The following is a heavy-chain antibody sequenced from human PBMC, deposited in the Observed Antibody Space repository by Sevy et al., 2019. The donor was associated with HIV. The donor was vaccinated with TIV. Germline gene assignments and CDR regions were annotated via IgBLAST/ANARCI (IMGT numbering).Heavy chain of an antibody. D-gene: IGHD6-6*01. CDR3: ARRGDIAAHLSYYYYGMDV. CDR1: GGTFSSYA. V-gene: IGHV1-69*13. Sequence: ASVKVSCKASGGTFSSYAISWVRQAPGQGLEWMGGIIPIFGTANYAQKFQGRVTITADESTSTAYMELSSLRSEDTAVYYCARRGDIAAHLSYYYYGMDVWGQGTTVTVSS. J-gene: IGHJ6*02. CDR2: IIPIFGTA.